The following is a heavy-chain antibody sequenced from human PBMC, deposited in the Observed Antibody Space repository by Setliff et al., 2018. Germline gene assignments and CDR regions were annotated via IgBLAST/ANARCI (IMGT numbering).Heavy chain of an antibody. J-gene: IGHJ6*03. D-gene: IGHD2-2*01. CDR1: GGSFSGYY. CDR2: INHSGST. V-gene: IGHV4-34*01. CDR3: AREGRSSTRGWYMDA. Sequence: SETLSLTCAVYGGSFSGYYWSWIRQPPGKGLEWIGEINHSGSTNYNPSLKSRVTISVDTSKNQFSLKLSSVTAADTAVYYCAREGRSSTRGWYMDAWGKGTSVTVSS.